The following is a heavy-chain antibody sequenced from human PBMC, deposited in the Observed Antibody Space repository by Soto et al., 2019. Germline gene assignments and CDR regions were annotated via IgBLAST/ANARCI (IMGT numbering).Heavy chain of an antibody. CDR1: GGLFSSFA. V-gene: IGHV1-69*01. CDR3: ARGGGPYVWFNEF. Sequence: QGQLVQSGPEVKKPGSSVKVSCKDSGGLFSSFAISWVRQAPGQGLEWLGGIIPVFGTTNYAEKFQARVTITADESTNTAYMELSSLTSGDTAMYYCARGGGPYVWFNEFWGQGTLVTVSS. CDR2: IIPVFGTT. J-gene: IGHJ4*02. D-gene: IGHD2-21*01.